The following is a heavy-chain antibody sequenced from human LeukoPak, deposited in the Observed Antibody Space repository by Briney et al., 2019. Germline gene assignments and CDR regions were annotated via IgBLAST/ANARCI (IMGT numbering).Heavy chain of an antibody. J-gene: IGHJ4*02. D-gene: IGHD3-10*01. Sequence: ASVKVSCKVSGYTLTELSMHWVRQAPGKGLEWMGGFDPEDGETIYAQKFQGRVTMTEDTSTDTAYMELSSLRSEDTAVYYCATDQYYYGSGSYFGYWGREPWSPSPQ. CDR2: FDPEDGET. CDR1: GYTLTELS. CDR3: ATDQYYYGSGSYFGY. V-gene: IGHV1-24*01.